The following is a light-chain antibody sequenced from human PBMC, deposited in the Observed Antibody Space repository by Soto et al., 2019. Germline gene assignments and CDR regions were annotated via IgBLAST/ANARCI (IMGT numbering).Light chain of an antibody. J-gene: IGLJ1*01. CDR2: DVS. CDR3: CSYAGSPRYV. V-gene: IGLV2-11*01. CDR1: SSDVGGYNY. Sequence: QSALTQPRSVSGSPGQSVTISCTGTSSDVGGYNYVSWYQQHPGKAPKVMIYDVSERPSGVHDRFSGSKSGNTASLTISGLQAEDEADYYCCSYAGSPRYVFGTGTKVTV.